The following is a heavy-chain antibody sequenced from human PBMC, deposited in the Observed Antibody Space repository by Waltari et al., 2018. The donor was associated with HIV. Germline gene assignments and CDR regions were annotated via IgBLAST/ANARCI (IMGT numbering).Heavy chain of an antibody. J-gene: IGHJ4*02. Sequence: QVPLVQSGPEVRKPGASVRVTCDTSGVSLNPKTVHWVRQAPGQGLEWMGWINVGSHTRKYSRRFQDRVTFTIDSSHRIFNMELTKLSSEDTAVYFCARGTDWLVGVLEVWGQGTLVIVSS. CDR2: INVGSHTR. D-gene: IGHD6-19*01. CDR1: GVSLNPKT. V-gene: IGHV1-3*01. CDR3: ARGTDWLVGVLEV.